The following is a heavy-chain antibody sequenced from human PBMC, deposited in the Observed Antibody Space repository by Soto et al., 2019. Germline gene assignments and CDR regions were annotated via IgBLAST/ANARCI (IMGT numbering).Heavy chain of an antibody. Sequence: QVLLQESGPGLVQPSETLSLTCTVSGGSMNYYYWSWIRQSPGKGLEWIGYVYYSGTTYYNTSLQSRVTISIETSQNQFSLKLRSVTAADSAIYYCARAGMRWRYFFDSWARGTLISVS. CDR2: VYYSGTT. CDR3: ARAGMRWRYFFDS. V-gene: IGHV4-59*01. J-gene: IGHJ4*02. CDR1: GGSMNYYY. D-gene: IGHD6-19*01.